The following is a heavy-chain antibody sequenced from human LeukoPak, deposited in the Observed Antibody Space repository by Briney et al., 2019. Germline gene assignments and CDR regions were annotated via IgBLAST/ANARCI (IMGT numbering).Heavy chain of an antibody. CDR3: GKETKGSNTFVTLDV. CDR1: GFTFSDYA. Sequence: AGSLSLSCAASGFTFSDYALSWVRQAPGKGLEWVSAINGRNTYYVKSVKGRFTISRDNAKNTLYLQMNILKAQDTATYYCGKETKGSNTFVTLDVWGKGTTVTVSS. CDR2: INGRNT. V-gene: IGHV3-23*01. D-gene: IGHD6-13*01. J-gene: IGHJ6*04.